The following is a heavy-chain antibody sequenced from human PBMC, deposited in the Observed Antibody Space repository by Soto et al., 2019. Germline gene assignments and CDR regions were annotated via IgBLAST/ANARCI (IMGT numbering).Heavy chain of an antibody. CDR1: GYSFTTYW. D-gene: IGHD2-15*01. CDR3: ARLVRYCSGGSCYFTRDAFDI. V-gene: IGHV5-10-1*01. CDR2: IDPSDSYT. J-gene: IGHJ3*02. Sequence: GESLKISCKGSGYSFTTYWINWVRQMPGQGLEWMGKIDPSDSYTNYSPSFQGHVTFSADMSISTAYLQWSSLKASDTAMYYCARLVRYCSGGSCYFTRDAFDIWGQGTMVTVSS.